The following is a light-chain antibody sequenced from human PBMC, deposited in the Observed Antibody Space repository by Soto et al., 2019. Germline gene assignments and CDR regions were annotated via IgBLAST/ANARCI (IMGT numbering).Light chain of an antibody. V-gene: IGKV3-20*01. CDR2: GAS. CDR1: QSISSAH. CDR3: QHYDGSPLT. J-gene: IGKJ4*01. Sequence: EVVLTQSPGTLSLSPGERGTLSCRASQSISSAHLVWYQQKPGQAPRLLIYGASSRATGIPDRFSGSGSGTDFTLTISRLEPEDFAVYYCQHYDGSPLTFGGGTKGELK.